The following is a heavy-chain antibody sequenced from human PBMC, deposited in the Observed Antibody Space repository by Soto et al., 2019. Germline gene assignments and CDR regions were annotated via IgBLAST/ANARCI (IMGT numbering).Heavy chain of an antibody. D-gene: IGHD3-10*01. CDR2: ISGGGETT. V-gene: IGHV3-23*01. CDR3: AFNSGSGSYYFDY. Sequence: EVHLLESGGGLVQPGGSLRLSCAASGFTFSSYAVWWVRQAPGKGLECVSAISGGGETTYYADSVKGRFTISRDNSKNTLYLQMNSLRAEDTAVYYCAFNSGSGSYYFDYWGQGTLVTVSS. J-gene: IGHJ4*02. CDR1: GFTFSSYA.